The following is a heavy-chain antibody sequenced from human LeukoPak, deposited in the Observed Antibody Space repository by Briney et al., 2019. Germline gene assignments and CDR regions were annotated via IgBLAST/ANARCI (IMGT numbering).Heavy chain of an antibody. Sequence: GGSLRLSCAASGFTFSTYAMIWVRQAPGKGLEWVSAISGSGGDTYYADSVKGRFTISRDNSKNTLYLQMNSLRAEDTAVYCCAKENGRFLEWLSDGMGVWGQGTTVTVSS. CDR3: AKENGRFLEWLSDGMGV. V-gene: IGHV3-23*01. CDR2: ISGSGGDT. CDR1: GFTFSTYA. D-gene: IGHD3-3*01. J-gene: IGHJ6*02.